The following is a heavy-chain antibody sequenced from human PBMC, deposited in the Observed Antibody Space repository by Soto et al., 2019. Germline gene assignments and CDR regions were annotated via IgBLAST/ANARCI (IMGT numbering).Heavy chain of an antibody. CDR1: GGSVNSPDYY. CDR3: ASRMYYDFLSGKRGPDP. J-gene: IGHJ5*02. D-gene: IGHD3-3*01. V-gene: IGHV4-30-4*01. Sequence: PSETLSLTCSVSGGSVNSPDYYWGWIRQPPGKGLQWIGYIYYSGTTHYNPSLKTRLAISIDTSKNQFSLRLSSVTAADTAIYYCASRMYYDFLSGKRGPDPWGQGKLVTVSS. CDR2: IYYSGTT.